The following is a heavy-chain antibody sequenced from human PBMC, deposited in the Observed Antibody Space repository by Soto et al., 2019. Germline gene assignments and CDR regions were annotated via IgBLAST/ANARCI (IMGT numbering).Heavy chain of an antibody. V-gene: IGHV4-39*01. Sequence: SETLSLTCSVSGGSTSDKSYFWGWVRQSPGKGLEWIGSMYYSGSSYYNPSLKSRVAISVDTSKNQFSLKLRSVTAADTAVYFCARQRLLRLKPDFDIWGPGTLVTVSS. D-gene: IGHD2-21*02. CDR3: ARQRLLRLKPDFDI. CDR2: MYYSGSS. J-gene: IGHJ4*02. CDR1: GGSTSDKSYF.